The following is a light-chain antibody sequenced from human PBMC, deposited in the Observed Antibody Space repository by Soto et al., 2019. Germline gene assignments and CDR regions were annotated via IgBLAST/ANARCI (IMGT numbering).Light chain of an antibody. CDR1: SSDVGGHNH. CDR2: EVS. J-gene: IGLJ2*01. CDR3: SSYAGSMNLI. V-gene: IGLV2-8*01. Sequence: QSALTQPPSASGSPGQSVNISCTGSSSDVGGHNHVSWYQQHPGKAPKLMIYEVSKRPSGVPDPFSGSKSVNTASLTVSGLQAEDEADYYCSSYAGSMNLIFGGGTKVTVL.